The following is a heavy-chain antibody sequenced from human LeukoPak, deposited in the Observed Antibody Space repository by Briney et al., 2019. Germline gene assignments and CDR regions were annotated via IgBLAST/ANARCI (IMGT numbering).Heavy chain of an antibody. CDR1: GGTFSSYA. J-gene: IGHJ3*02. V-gene: IGHV1-69*13. CDR3: ARDRAATVVIHEGALDS. D-gene: IGHD4-23*01. CDR2: IIPIFGTA. Sequence: SVKVSCKASGGTFSSYAISWVRQAPGQGLEWMGGIIPIFGTANYAQKFQGRVTITADESTSTAYMELSSLRSEDTAVYYCARDRAATVVIHEGALDSWVQGTMVTDCS.